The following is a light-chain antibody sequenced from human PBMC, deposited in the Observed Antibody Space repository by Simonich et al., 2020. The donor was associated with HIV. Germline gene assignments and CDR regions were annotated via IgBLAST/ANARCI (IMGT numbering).Light chain of an antibody. CDR3: MQGLHLPYT. CDR1: QSLLHTDGKTY. V-gene: IGKV2-29*03. CDR2: DVS. Sequence: DIVMTQTPLSLSVTPGQPASISCKSSQSLLHTDGKTYFYWYLQKPGQSPQLLIYDVSNRFSGVPDRFSGSGSGTDFTLKSSRVEAEDVGVYYCMQGLHLPYTFGQGTKLEIK. J-gene: IGKJ2*01.